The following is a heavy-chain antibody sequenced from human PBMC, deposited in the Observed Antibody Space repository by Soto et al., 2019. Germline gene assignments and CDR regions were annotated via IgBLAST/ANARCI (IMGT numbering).Heavy chain of an antibody. D-gene: IGHD1-20*01. CDR1: GFSFGDYA. V-gene: IGHV3-23*01. Sequence: GGSLRLSCTGSGFSFGDYAMSWFRQAPGKGLEWVSAISGSGGSTYYADSVKGRFTISRDNSKNTLYLQMNSLRAEDTAVYYCAKDLDNWSPGFDYWGQGTLVTVSS. CDR3: AKDLDNWSPGFDY. J-gene: IGHJ4*02. CDR2: ISGSGGST.